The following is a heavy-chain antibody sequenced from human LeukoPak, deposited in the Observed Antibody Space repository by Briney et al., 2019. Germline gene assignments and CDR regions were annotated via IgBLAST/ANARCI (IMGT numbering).Heavy chain of an antibody. CDR2: INPNSGGT. Sequence: ASVKVSCKASGYTFTGYYLHWVRQAPGQGLEWMGWINPNSGGTNYAQNFQGRVTMTRDTSISTAYMELSRLRSDDTAVYYCARGPGFHSWACDIWGQGTMVTVSS. V-gene: IGHV1-2*02. D-gene: IGHD3-10*01. CDR3: ARGPGFHSWACDI. CDR1: GYTFTGYY. J-gene: IGHJ3*02.